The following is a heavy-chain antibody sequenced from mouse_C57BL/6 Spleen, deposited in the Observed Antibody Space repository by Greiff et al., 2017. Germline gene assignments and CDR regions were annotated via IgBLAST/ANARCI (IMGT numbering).Heavy chain of an antibody. CDR3: AREGDGYYPAWFAY. CDR2: IYPGDGDT. J-gene: IGHJ3*01. D-gene: IGHD2-3*01. V-gene: IGHV1-80*01. Sequence: VQLQQSGAELVKPGASVKISCKASGYAFSSYWMNWVKQRPGKGLAWIGQIYPGDGDTNYNAKFRGKATLTSDKSSSTAYMQLSNLTSEDSAVYVFAREGDGYYPAWFAYWGQGTLVTVSA. CDR1: GYAFSSYW.